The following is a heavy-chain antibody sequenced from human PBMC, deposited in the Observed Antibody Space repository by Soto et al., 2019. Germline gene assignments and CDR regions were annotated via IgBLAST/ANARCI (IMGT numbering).Heavy chain of an antibody. CDR1: GFTVSSYA. J-gene: IGHJ5*02. CDR3: VKVSIFAFTRGPFDP. CDR2: ISSDESST. D-gene: IGHD3-3*01. Sequence: PGGSLRLSCSASGFTVSSYAMHWVRQAPGKGLEYVSGISSDESSTHYADSVKGRFTIPRDNSKNTLYLQMSSLRAEDTAVYYCVKVSIFAFTRGPFDPWGQGTLVTVSS. V-gene: IGHV3-64D*08.